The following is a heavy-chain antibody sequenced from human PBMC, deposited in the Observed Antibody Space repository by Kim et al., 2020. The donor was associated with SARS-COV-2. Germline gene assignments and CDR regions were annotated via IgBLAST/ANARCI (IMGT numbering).Heavy chain of an antibody. V-gene: IGHV3-33*01. D-gene: IGHD5-18*01. CDR2: IWYDGSNK. J-gene: IGHJ3*02. CDR3: ARESLEWIQLYGHAFDI. Sequence: GGSLRLSCAASGFTFSSYGMHWVRQAPGKGLEWVAVIWYDGSNKYYADSVKGRFTISRDNSKNTLYLQMNSLRAEDTAVYYCARESLEWIQLYGHAFDIWGQGTMVTVSS. CDR1: GFTFSSYG.